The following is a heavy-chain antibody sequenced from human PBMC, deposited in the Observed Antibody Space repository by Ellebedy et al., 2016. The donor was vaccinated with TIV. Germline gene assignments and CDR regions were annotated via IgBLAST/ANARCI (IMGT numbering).Heavy chain of an antibody. CDR1: GDIFTSNG. CDR2: ISSSTGNT. D-gene: IGHD6-19*01. Sequence: AASVKVSCKASGDIFTSNGISWVRQAPGQGLKWMGWISSSTGNTNYAQKFQCRVTMTTDTSTTTAYMELRSLRSDDTAEYYCAVQRGSGWYYPFDIWGQGTMVAVSS. CDR3: AVQRGSGWYYPFDI. V-gene: IGHV1-18*01. J-gene: IGHJ3*02.